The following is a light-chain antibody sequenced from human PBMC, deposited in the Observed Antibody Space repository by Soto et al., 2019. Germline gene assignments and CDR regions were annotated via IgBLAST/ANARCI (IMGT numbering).Light chain of an antibody. CDR3: QQYNHWPLS. CDR1: QSIVTY. J-gene: IGKJ4*01. V-gene: IGKV3-15*01. Sequence: DRVTITCLASQSIVTYLNWYLQKPGPAPRLLIYGASTRATGIPARFSGSGSETEFTLTISSLQSEDFAVYYCQQYNHWPLSFGVGTKVDIK. CDR2: GAS.